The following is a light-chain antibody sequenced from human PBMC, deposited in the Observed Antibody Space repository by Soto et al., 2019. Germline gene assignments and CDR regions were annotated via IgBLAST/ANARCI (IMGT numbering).Light chain of an antibody. J-gene: IGLJ1*01. CDR2: VGTGGIVG. Sequence: QPVLTQPPSTSASMGASVTLTCTLSSGYSNYKVDWYQQRPGKGPRFVMRVGTGGIVGSKGDGIPDRFSVLGSGLNRYLTIKNIQEEDESDYHCGTDHGSGKNFVYGFGTGTKVTVL. CDR1: SGYSNYK. CDR3: GTDHGSGKNFVYG. V-gene: IGLV9-49*01.